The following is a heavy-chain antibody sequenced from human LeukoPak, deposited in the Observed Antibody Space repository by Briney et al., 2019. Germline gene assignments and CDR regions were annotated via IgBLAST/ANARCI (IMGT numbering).Heavy chain of an antibody. CDR1: GFMFSNYW. J-gene: IGHJ3*01. V-gene: IGHV3-7*01. D-gene: IGHD7-27*01. CDR3: ASEINWGPGAFDV. Sequence: PGGSLRLSCAGSGFMFSNYWMTWVRQAPGKGLEWVANIKEDGSEKYYVDSMKGRFTISRDNAKNSLYLQMNSLRAEDTAVYYCASEINWGPGAFDVWGQGTMVTVSS. CDR2: IKEDGSEK.